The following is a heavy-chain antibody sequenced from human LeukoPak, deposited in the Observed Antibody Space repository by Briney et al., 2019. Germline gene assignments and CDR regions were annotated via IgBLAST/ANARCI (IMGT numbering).Heavy chain of an antibody. Sequence: GGSLRLSCAASGFTFSSYSMNWVRQAPGKGLEWVSSISSSSSYIYCADSVKGRFTISRDNAKNSLYLQMNSLRAEDTAVYYCARVGDIVVVPAAFDYWGQGTLVTVSS. V-gene: IGHV3-21*01. D-gene: IGHD2-2*01. CDR2: ISSSSSYI. J-gene: IGHJ4*02. CDR3: ARVGDIVVVPAAFDY. CDR1: GFTFSSYS.